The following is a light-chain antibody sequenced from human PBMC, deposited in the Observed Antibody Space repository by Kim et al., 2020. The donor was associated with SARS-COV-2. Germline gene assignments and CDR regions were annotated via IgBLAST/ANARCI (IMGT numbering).Light chain of an antibody. J-gene: IGLJ1*01. CDR2: QDS. CDR1: KLGDKY. Sequence: VSLSPGQTASITCAGEKLGDKYACWYQQKPGQSPVLVIYQDSKRPSGIPERFSGSNSGNTATLTISGTQAMDEADYYCQAWDSSYVFGTGTKVTVL. V-gene: IGLV3-1*01. CDR3: QAWDSSYV.